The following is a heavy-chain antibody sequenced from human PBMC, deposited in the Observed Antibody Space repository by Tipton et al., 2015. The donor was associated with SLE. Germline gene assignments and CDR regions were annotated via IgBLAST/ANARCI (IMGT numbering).Heavy chain of an antibody. CDR2: ISDDGLTT. J-gene: IGHJ6*02. Sequence: SLRLSCTASGFNFGDYTMHWVRQAPGKGLEWVALISDDGLTTYPADSVQGRLSISRDNSKNTLYLQMNSLRPEDTAVYYCAKDRENDYNWGSYRSNGMDVWGQGTTVTVSS. CDR1: GFNFGDYT. CDR3: AKDRENDYNWGSYRSNGMDV. D-gene: IGHD3-16*02. V-gene: IGHV3-30*04.